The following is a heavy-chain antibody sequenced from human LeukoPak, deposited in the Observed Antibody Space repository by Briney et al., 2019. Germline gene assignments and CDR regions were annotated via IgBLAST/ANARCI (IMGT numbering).Heavy chain of an antibody. CDR1: GGSISSSSYY. CDR3: ARHRPAAIAPHDYYYMDV. V-gene: IGHV4-39*01. Sequence: PSETLSLTCTVSGGSISSSSYYWGWICQPPGKGLEWIGSIYYSGSTYYNPSLKSRVTISVDTSKNQFSLKLSSVTAADTAVYYCARHRPAAIAPHDYYYMDVWGKGTTVTVSS. D-gene: IGHD2-2*01. J-gene: IGHJ6*03. CDR2: IYYSGST.